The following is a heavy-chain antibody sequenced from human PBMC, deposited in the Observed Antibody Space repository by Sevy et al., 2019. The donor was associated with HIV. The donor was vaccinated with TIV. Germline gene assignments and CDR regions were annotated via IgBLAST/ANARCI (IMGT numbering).Heavy chain of an antibody. CDR2: IYYSGST. CDR1: GGSISSYY. V-gene: IGHV4-59*13. D-gene: IGHD6-13*01. Sequence: SETLSLTCTVSGGSISSYYWSWIRQPPGKGLEWIGYIYYSGSTNYNPSLKSRVTISVDTSKNQFSLKLSSVTAADTAVYYCPRAAAAGTRWFDPWGQGTLVTVSS. CDR3: PRAAAAGTRWFDP. J-gene: IGHJ5*02.